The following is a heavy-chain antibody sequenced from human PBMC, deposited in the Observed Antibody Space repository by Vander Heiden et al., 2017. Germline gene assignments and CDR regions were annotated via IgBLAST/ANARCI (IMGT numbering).Heavy chain of an antibody. CDR1: GFNLSSYS. J-gene: IGHJ6*02. Sequence: EVQLVESGGGLVKPGASLRLSCPASGFNLSSYSMNWVPQAPGKGLESVSSFSSSISYIYYADSVKGRFTISRDNAKNSLYLQMNSLRAEDTAVYYCARDLIGELERKDHYYGMDVWGQGTTVTVSS. V-gene: IGHV3-21*01. D-gene: IGHD1-1*01. CDR3: ARDLIGELERKDHYYGMDV. CDR2: FSSSISYI.